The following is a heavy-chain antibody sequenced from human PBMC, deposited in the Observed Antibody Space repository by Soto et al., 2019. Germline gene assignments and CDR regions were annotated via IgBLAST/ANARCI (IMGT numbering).Heavy chain of an antibody. CDR2: INSDGSRT. V-gene: IGHV3-74*01. Sequence: EVQLVESGGGLVQPGGSLRLSCAASGFTFSSYWMHWVRQAPGKGLVWVSRINSDGSRTSYADSVKGRFTISRDNAKNTLYLQMNSLRAEDTAVYYCALAVAGPTAIGYWGQRTLVTVSS. D-gene: IGHD6-19*01. CDR3: ALAVAGPTAIGY. CDR1: GFTFSSYW. J-gene: IGHJ4*02.